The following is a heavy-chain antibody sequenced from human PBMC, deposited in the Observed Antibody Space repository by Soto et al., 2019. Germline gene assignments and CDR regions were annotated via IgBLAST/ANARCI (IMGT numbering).Heavy chain of an antibody. Sequence: PVGSLRLSCAASGFTFSSYAMSWVRQAPGKGLEWVSAISGSGGSTYYADSVKGRFTISRDNSKNTLYLQMNSLRAEDTAVYYCAKELYDFWSGYYTRSEYYYGMDVWGQGTTVTVSS. J-gene: IGHJ6*02. CDR2: ISGSGGST. CDR1: GFTFSSYA. CDR3: AKELYDFWSGYYTRSEYYYGMDV. D-gene: IGHD3-3*01. V-gene: IGHV3-23*01.